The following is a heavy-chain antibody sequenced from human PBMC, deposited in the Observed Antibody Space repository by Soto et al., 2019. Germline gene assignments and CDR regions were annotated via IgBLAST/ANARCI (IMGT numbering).Heavy chain of an antibody. CDR2: IYHSGST. D-gene: IGHD1-20*01. J-gene: IGHJ5*02. V-gene: IGHV4-4*02. Sequence: QVQLQESGPGLVKPSGTLSLTCVVSGGSIRSSNWWSWVRQPPGKGLEWIGEIYHSGSTNYNPSPKSRVTIPVDKSKNQFSLKMSPVTAADTAVYYCARGGITGQGGWFAPWGQGTLVTVSS. CDR3: ARGGITGQGGWFAP. CDR1: GGSIRSSNW.